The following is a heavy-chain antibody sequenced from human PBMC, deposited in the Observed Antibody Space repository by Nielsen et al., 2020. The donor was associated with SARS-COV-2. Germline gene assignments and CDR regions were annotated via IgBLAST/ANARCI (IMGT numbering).Heavy chain of an antibody. CDR1: GFTFSSYG. J-gene: IGHJ4*02. CDR2: ISYDGSNK. D-gene: IGHD3-10*01. CDR3: AKLAYGSGKGYFDY. V-gene: IGHV3-30*18. Sequence: GGSLRLSCAASGFTFSSYGMHWVRQAPGKGLEWVAVISYDGSNKYYADSVKGRFTISRDNSKNTLYLQMNSLRAEDTAVYYCAKLAYGSGKGYFDYWGQGTLVTVSS.